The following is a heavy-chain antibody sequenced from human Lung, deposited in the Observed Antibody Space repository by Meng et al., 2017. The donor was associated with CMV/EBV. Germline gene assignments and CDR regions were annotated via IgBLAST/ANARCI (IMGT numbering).Heavy chain of an antibody. V-gene: IGHV1-2*02. D-gene: IGHD2-2*02. CDR3: ASGGYCSITSCYRGWFDL. Sequence: SVXVSXXAAGYIFTGYYKHWVRQAPGQGLEWMGWINPNSGGTNYAQKFQGRVTMTSDTSISTAYMELSRLRSDDTAVYYCASGGYCSITSCYRGWFDLWGQGTLVTVSS. CDR2: INPNSGGT. CDR1: GYIFTGYY. J-gene: IGHJ5*01.